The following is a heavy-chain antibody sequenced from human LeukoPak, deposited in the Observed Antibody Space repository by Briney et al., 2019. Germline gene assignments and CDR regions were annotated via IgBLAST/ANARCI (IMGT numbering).Heavy chain of an antibody. CDR1: GYTFTSYG. CDR2: ISAYNGNT. D-gene: IGHD3-10*01. CDR3: ARDLRHYGSGSYYNPNVDY. Sequence: ASAKVSCKASGYTFTSYGISWVRQAPGQGLEWMGWISAYNGNTNYAQKLQGRVTMTTDTSTSTAYMELRSLRSDDTAVYYCARDLRHYGSGSYYNPNVDYWGQGTLVTVSS. V-gene: IGHV1-18*01. J-gene: IGHJ4*02.